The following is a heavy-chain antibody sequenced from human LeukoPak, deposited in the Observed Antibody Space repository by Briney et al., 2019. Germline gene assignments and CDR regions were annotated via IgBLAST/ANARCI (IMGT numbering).Heavy chain of an antibody. CDR1: GFTFDDYA. CDR2: ISGDGGTT. J-gene: IGHJ4*02. V-gene: IGHV3-43*02. CDR3: AKGQTGYSDRGDFDY. Sequence: PGGSLRLSCAASGFTFDDYAMHWVRQAPGKGLEWVSVISGDGGTTYYADSVKGRFTISRDNSKNSLYLPMDSLRTEDTALYYCAKGQTGYSDRGDFDYWGQGTLVTVSS. D-gene: IGHD6-13*01.